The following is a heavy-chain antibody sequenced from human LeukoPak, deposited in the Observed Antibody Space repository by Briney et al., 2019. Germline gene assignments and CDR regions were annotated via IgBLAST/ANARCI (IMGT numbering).Heavy chain of an antibody. J-gene: IGHJ4*02. V-gene: IGHV3-11*01. CDR1: GFTFSDYY. CDR3: ARAGYSSGWYDY. CDR2: ISSSGSTI. Sequence: EGSLRLSCAASGFTFSDYYMSWIRQAPGKGLEWVSYISSSGSTIYYADSVKGRFSISRDNAKNSLYLQMNSLRAEDTAVYYYARAGYSSGWYDYWGQGTLVTVSS. D-gene: IGHD6-19*01.